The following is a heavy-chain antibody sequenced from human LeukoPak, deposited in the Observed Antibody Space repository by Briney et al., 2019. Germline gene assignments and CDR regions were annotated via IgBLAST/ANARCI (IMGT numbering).Heavy chain of an antibody. Sequence: SETLSLTCYVSGDSVSSYYWSWIRQPPGKGPEWIGYVSSDGTTNYTPSLRRRVIMSVDTAKNHIFLNLTSLTAADTAIYYCARLDCVSDACYNHWGRGTLVTVSS. CDR2: VSSDGTT. CDR3: ARLDCVSDACYNH. D-gene: IGHD3/OR15-3a*01. CDR1: GDSVSSYY. J-gene: IGHJ4*02. V-gene: IGHV4-59*08.